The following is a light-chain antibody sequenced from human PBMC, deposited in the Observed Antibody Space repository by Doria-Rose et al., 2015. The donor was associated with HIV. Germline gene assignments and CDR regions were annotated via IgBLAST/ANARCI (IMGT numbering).Light chain of an antibody. V-gene: IGKV2-28*01. CDR1: QSLLHTIGYNY. CDR2: LGS. J-gene: IGKJ2*01. Sequence: MTQSPLSLPVTPGQPASISCRSSQSLLHTIGYNYLDWYLQKPGQSPQLLIYLGSNRASGVPDRFSGSGSGTDFTLKISRAEAEDVGVYYCMQALQTPYTFGQGTKLEIK. CDR3: MQALQTPYT.